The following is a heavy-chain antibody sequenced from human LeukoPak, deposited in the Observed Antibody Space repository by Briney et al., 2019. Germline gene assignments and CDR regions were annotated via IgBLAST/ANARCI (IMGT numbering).Heavy chain of an antibody. D-gene: IGHD4-23*01. CDR1: GYTFTHYY. CDR2: FNPSGGST. CDR3: ARDSNYGGNSYFDY. V-gene: IGHV1-46*01. J-gene: IGHJ4*02. Sequence: ASVKVSCKASGYTFTHYYLYWVRQAPGQGLEWMGTFNPSGGSTSYAQKFQGRVTLTRDTSTSTLYMELSSLRSEDTAVYYCARDSNYGGNSYFDYWGQGTLVTVSS.